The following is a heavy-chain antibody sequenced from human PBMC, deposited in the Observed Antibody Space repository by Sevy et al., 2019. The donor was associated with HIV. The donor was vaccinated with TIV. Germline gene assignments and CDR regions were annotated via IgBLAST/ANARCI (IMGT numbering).Heavy chain of an antibody. D-gene: IGHD1-26*01. CDR1: GGSITSLY. Sequence: SETLSLTCTVSGGSITSLYWGWIRQPPGKGLEWIANIYYNGNTNYNPSLKSRVTLSLDTSKNQFSLRLSSVTAADTAMYYCVGENAWGRGYSWGQGTLVTVSS. CDR3: VGENAWGRGYS. J-gene: IGHJ4*02. CDR2: IYYNGNT. V-gene: IGHV4-59*08.